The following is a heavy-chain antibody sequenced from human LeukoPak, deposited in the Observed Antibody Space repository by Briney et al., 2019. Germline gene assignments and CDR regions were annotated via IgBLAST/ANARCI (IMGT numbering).Heavy chain of an antibody. CDR3: ARSPYSYGFSPAVDY. CDR2: IIPILGIA. Sequence: GASVKVSCKASGGTFSSYAISWVRQAPGQGLEWMGRIIPILGIANYAQKFQGRVTITADKSTSTAYMELRSLRSDDTAVYYCARSPYSYGFSPAVDYWGQGTLVTVSS. CDR1: GGTFSSYA. V-gene: IGHV1-69*04. J-gene: IGHJ4*02. D-gene: IGHD5-18*01.